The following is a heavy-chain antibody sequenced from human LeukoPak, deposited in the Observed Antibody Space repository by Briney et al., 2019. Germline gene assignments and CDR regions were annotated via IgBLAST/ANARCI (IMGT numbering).Heavy chain of an antibody. V-gene: IGHV3-30*04. J-gene: IGHJ4*02. CDR2: ISDDGSNK. CDR3: ATFGFNWNLGY. Sequence: GGSLRLSCAASGFTFSNYAMHWVRQAPGKGLEWVAVISDDGSNKFYADSVKGRFTISRDNSKNTLYLQMNSLRAEDTAVYYCATFGFNWNLGYWGQGTLVTVSS. D-gene: IGHD1-20*01. CDR1: GFTFSNYA.